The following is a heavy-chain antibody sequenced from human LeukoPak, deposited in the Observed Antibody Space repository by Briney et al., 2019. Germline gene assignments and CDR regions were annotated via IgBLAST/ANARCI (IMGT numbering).Heavy chain of an antibody. Sequence: GGSLRLSCAASGFTVSSNYMSWVRQAPGKGLEWVSVIYSGGSTYYADSVKGRFTISRDNSKNTLYLQMNSLRAEDTAVYYCAKSDSSGWYSSDYWGQGTLVTVSS. D-gene: IGHD6-19*01. CDR3: AKSDSSGWYSSDY. CDR1: GFTVSSNY. J-gene: IGHJ4*02. V-gene: IGHV3-53*01. CDR2: IYSGGST.